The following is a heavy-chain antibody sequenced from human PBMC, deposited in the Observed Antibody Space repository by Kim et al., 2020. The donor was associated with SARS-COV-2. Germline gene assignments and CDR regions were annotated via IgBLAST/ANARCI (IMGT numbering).Heavy chain of an antibody. Sequence: GGSLRLSCAASGFTFRTYPMNWVRQAPGKGLEWVSAITGGGDRYYADAVKGRFTISRDNSKNTLSLQKNTLRAEDTAIYYCVPCVTPAHRSGWFGSFDFWGQGTQVTASS. CDR1: GFTFRTYP. CDR2: ITGGGDR. J-gene: IGHJ4*02. V-gene: IGHV3-23*01. CDR3: VPCVTPAHRSGWFGSFDF. D-gene: IGHD6-19*01.